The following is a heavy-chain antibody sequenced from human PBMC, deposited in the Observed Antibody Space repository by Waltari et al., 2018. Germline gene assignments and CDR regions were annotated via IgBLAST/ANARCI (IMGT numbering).Heavy chain of an antibody. CDR3: GTLEAVAS. Sequence: EVEVVEYGVELVQPGGSLRLYCTVSGVTFSPHWVHWVRQAPGKGLVWVSGVNIDGSRTTYADPVKGRFTISRDNARETVHLQMNSLRAEDTAVYYCGTLEAVASWGQGTLVTVSS. CDR1: GVTFSPHW. V-gene: IGHV3-74*03. CDR2: VNIDGSRT. J-gene: IGHJ5*02.